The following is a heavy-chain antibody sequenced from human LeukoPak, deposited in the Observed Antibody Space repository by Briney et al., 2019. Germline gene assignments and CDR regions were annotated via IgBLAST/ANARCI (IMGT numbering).Heavy chain of an antibody. D-gene: IGHD5-24*01. CDR3: ARGDGYEFDY. CDR2: LYYSGST. J-gene: IGHJ4*02. Sequence: ETLSLTCSVSGGSISSFYWSWIRQPPGKGLEWIGYLYYSGSTNYNPSLKSRVTISVDTSKNQFSLKLSSVTAADTAVYFCARGDGYEFDYWGQGTLVTVSS. CDR1: GGSISSFY. V-gene: IGHV4-59*01.